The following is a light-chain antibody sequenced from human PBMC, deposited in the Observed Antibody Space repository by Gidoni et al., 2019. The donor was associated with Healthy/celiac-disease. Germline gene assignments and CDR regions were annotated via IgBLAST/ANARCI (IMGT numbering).Light chain of an antibody. CDR1: KLGDKY. V-gene: IGLV3-1*01. J-gene: IGLJ2*01. CDR2: QDS. Sequence: SYELMQPPSVSVSPGQTASITCSGDKLGDKYACWYQQKPGQSPVLVNYQDSKRPSGIPERFSGSNSGNTATLTISGTQAMDEADYYCQAWDSTVVFGGGTKLTVL. CDR3: QAWDSTVV.